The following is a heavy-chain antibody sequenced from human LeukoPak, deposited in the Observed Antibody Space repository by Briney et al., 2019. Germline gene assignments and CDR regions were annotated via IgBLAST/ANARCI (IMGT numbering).Heavy chain of an antibody. CDR2: INHSGST. J-gene: IGHJ6*03. CDR3: ARLGKSFYYYYMDV. V-gene: IGHV4-34*01. CDR1: GGSFSGYY. D-gene: IGHD1-26*01. Sequence: SETLSLTCAVYGGSFSGYYWSWIRQPPGKGLEWIGEINHSGSTNYNPSLKSRVTISVDTSKNQFSLKLSSVTAADTAVCYCARLGKSFYYYYMDVWGKGTTVTVSS.